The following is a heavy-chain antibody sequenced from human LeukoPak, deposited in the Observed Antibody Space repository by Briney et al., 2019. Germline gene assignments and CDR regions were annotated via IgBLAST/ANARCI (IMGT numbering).Heavy chain of an antibody. J-gene: IGHJ4*02. V-gene: IGHV3-21*01. D-gene: IGHD2-15*01. Sequence: GGSLRLSCAASGFTFSSYGMHWVRQAPGKGLEWVSSISSSSSYIYYVDSVKGRFTISRDNAKNSLYLQMNSLRAEDTAVYYCARDFCKGSCYSGRHFDYWGQGTLVTVSS. CDR2: ISSSSSYI. CDR3: ARDFCKGSCYSGRHFDY. CDR1: GFTFSSYG.